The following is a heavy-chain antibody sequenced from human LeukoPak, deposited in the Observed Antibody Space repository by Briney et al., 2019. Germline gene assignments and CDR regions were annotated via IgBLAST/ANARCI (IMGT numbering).Heavy chain of an antibody. J-gene: IGHJ4*02. D-gene: IGHD2-2*01. Sequence: ASVKVSCKASGYTFTGYYMHWVRQAPGQGLEWMGWFNPNSGGTNYARKFQGRVTMTRDTSISTAYMELSRLRSDDTAVYYCARASIVVVPAAIDFDYWGQGTLVTVSS. V-gene: IGHV1-2*02. CDR1: GYTFTGYY. CDR3: ARASIVVVPAAIDFDY. CDR2: FNPNSGGT.